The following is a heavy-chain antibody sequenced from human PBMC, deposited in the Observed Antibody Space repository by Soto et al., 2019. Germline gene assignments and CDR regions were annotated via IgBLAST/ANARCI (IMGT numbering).Heavy chain of an antibody. CDR1: GYTFTSYG. V-gene: IGHV1-18*01. Sequence: ASVKVSCKASGYTFTSYGISWVRQAPGQGLEWKGWISAYNGNTNYAQKLQGRVTMTTDTSTSTAYKEMRSLRSDDTAVNSCARDLAVAGTVIDYWGQGTLVTVS. D-gene: IGHD6-19*01. CDR3: ARDLAVAGTVIDY. J-gene: IGHJ4*02. CDR2: ISAYNGNT.